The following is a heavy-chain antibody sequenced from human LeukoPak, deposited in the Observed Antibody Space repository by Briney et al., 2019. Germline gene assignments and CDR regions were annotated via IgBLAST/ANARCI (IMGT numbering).Heavy chain of an antibody. D-gene: IGHD5-18*01. CDR1: GDSMKSYY. V-gene: IGHV4-59*01. CDR3: ARGGYSYVNYFDY. CDR2: IYYSGNI. J-gene: IGHJ4*02. Sequence: SETLSLTCTVSGDSMKSYYWTWIRQTPGKGLEWIGHIYYSGNINYNPSPKSRLTISLDTSKSQFSLKLSSVTAADTAVYYCARGGYSYVNYFDYWGQGTLVTVSS.